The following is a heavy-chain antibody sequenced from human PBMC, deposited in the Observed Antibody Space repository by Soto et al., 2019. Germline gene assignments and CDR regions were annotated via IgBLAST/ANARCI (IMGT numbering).Heavy chain of an antibody. Sequence: QVQLVQSGAEVKKPGSSVKVSCKASGGTFSSYAISWVRQAPGQGLEWMGGIIPIFGTANYAQKFQGRVTITADESTSTAYMELSSLRSEDTAVYYCARPGRYCSGGSCPNGMDVWGKGTTVTVSS. J-gene: IGHJ6*04. D-gene: IGHD2-15*01. V-gene: IGHV1-69*01. CDR3: ARPGRYCSGGSCPNGMDV. CDR1: GGTFSSYA. CDR2: IIPIFGTA.